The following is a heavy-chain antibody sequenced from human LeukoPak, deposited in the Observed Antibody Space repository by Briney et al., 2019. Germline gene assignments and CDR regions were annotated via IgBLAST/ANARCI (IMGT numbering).Heavy chain of an antibody. CDR3: ARDLRAGAGYRSPNDAFDI. CDR1: GGSISSGGYY. D-gene: IGHD6-13*01. V-gene: IGHV4-30-2*01. J-gene: IGHJ3*02. CDR2: IYHSGST. Sequence: SETLSLTCTVSGGSISSGGYYWSWIRQPPGKGLEWIGYIYHSGSTYYNPSLKSRVTISVDRSKNQFSLKLSSVTAADTAVYYCARDLRAGAGYRSPNDAFDIWGQGTMVTVSS.